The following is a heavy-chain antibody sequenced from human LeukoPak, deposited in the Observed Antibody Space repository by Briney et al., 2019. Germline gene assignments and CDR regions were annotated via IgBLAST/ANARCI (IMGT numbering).Heavy chain of an antibody. CDR3: TKASNRGWLSTDC. CDR2: IHPNVGGT. J-gene: IGHJ4*02. D-gene: IGHD6-19*01. V-gene: IGHV1-2*02. Sequence: ASVRVSCKASGYTFSHFYLHWVRQAPGQGLEWMGWIHPNVGGTNYAPKFQGRVSMTRDTSINTAFLDVSGLTSDDTAVYYCTKASNRGWLSTDCWGQGTLVTVSS. CDR1: GYTFSHFY.